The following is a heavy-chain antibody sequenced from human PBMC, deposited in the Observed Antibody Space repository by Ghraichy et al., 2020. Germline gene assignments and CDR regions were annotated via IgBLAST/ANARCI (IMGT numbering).Heavy chain of an antibody. CDR1: GFTFSSYS. CDR3: ASTVHGGYGDY. D-gene: IGHD5-12*01. Sequence: LSLTCAASGFTFSSYSMNWVRQAPGKGLEWVSSISSSSSYIYYADSVKGRFTISRDNAKNSLYLQMNSLRAEDTAVYYCASTVHGGYGDYWGQGTLVTVSS. CDR2: ISSSSSYI. V-gene: IGHV3-21*01. J-gene: IGHJ4*02.